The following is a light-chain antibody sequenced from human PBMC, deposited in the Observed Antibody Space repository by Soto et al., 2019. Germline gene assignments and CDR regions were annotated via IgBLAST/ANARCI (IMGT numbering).Light chain of an antibody. CDR2: EVT. J-gene: IGLJ2*01. CDR1: STDVGSFNL. V-gene: IGLV2-23*02. Sequence: QSALTQPASVSGSPGQSVTISCTGTSTDVGSFNLVSWFQQHPGKAPRLIIYEVTKRPSGVSNRFSGSKSGNTASLTLSGLQAEDEADYYFCSYAGRIILVFGGGTKLPV. CDR3: CSYAGRIILV.